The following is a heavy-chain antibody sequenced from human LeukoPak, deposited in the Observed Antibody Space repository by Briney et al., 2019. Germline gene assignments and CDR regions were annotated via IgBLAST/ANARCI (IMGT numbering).Heavy chain of an antibody. D-gene: IGHD3-10*01. CDR3: ARGRTELLWFGELIGGYYYYGMDV. V-gene: IGHV4-34*01. CDR1: GGSFSGYY. J-gene: IGHJ6*02. Sequence: SETLSLTCAVYGGSFSGYYWSWIRQPPGKGLEWIWEINHSGSTNYNPSLKSRVTISVDTSKNQFSLKLSSVTAADTAVYYCARGRTELLWFGELIGGYYYYGMDVWGQGATVTVSS. CDR2: INHSGST.